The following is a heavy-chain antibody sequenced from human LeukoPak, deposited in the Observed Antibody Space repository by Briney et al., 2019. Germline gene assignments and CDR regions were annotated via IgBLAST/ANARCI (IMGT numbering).Heavy chain of an antibody. Sequence: GGSLRLSCAASGFTFDDYAMSWVRQAPGKGLEWVSGINWNSGRMDYADSVKGRFTISRDNAKNSLYLQMNSLRAEDTALYYCAKDRDTTTWYGMDVWGQGTTVTVSS. CDR2: INWNSGRM. D-gene: IGHD2-2*01. CDR1: GFTFDDYA. V-gene: IGHV3-9*01. J-gene: IGHJ6*02. CDR3: AKDRDTTTWYGMDV.